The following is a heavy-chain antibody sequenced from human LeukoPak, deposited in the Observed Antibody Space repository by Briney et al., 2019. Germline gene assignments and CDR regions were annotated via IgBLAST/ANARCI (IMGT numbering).Heavy chain of an antibody. CDR1: GGSISSYY. CDR3: ARLTGYDWESSYDY. D-gene: IGHD5-12*01. CDR2: IYYSGSA. J-gene: IGHJ4*02. Sequence: PSETLSLTCTVSGGSISSYYWSWIRQPPGKGLEWIGYIYYSGSANYNPSLKSHVTISVDTSKNQFSLKLSSVTAADTAVYYCARLTGYDWESSYDYWGQGTLVTVSS. V-gene: IGHV4-59*01.